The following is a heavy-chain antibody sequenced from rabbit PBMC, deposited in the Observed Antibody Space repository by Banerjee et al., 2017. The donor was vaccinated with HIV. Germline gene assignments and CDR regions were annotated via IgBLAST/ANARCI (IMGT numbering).Heavy chain of an antibody. D-gene: IGHD3-1*01. V-gene: IGHV1S47*01. CDR2: IYTGGGST. CDR3: ARWGGYYFNL. Sequence: QEQLVESGGGLVKPGGTLTLTCKASGFDFSSNAMCWVRQAPGKGLELIGCIYTGGGSTYYASWVNGRFTVSRSTSLNTVTLQMTSLTAADTATYFCARWGGYYFNLWGPGTLVTVS. J-gene: IGHJ4*01. CDR1: GFDFSSNA.